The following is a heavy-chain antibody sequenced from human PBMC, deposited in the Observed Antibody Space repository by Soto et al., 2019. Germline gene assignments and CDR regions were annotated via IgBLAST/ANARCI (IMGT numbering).Heavy chain of an antibody. CDR2: IIPIFGTA. D-gene: IGHD2-2*01. CDR3: ARDCISTSCPYYYYGMDV. J-gene: IGHJ6*02. CDR1: GGTFSSHA. V-gene: IGHV1-69*13. Sequence: GASVKVSCKASGGTFSSHAISWVRQAPGQGLEWMGGIIPIFGTANYAQKFQGRVTITADESTSTAYMELSSLRSEDTAVYYCARDCISTSCPYYYYGMDVWGQGTTVTVSS.